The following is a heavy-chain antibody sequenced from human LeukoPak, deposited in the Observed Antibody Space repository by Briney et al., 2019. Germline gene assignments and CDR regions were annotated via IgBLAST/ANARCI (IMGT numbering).Heavy chain of an antibody. D-gene: IGHD2/OR15-2a*01. V-gene: IGHV4-34*01. Sequence: SETLSLTCAVYGGSFSGYYWSWIRQPPGKGLEWIGSIYYSGSTYYNPSLKSRVTISVDTSKNQFSLKLSSATAADTAVYYCARTPLSYFDYWGQGTLVTVSS. CDR3: ARTPLSYFDY. CDR1: GGSFSGYY. J-gene: IGHJ4*02. CDR2: IYYSGST.